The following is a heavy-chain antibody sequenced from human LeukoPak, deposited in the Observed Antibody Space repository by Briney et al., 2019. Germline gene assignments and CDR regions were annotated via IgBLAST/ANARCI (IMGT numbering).Heavy chain of an antibody. CDR2: ISAYNGNT. D-gene: IGHD1-26*01. CDR1: GYTFTSYG. CDR3: ARFEDHEWELPYYFDY. J-gene: IGHJ4*02. Sequence: ASVKVSCKASGYTFTSYGISWVRQAPGQGLEWMGWISAYNGNTNYAQKLQGRVTMTTDTSTSTAYMELRSLRSDDTAVYYCARFEDHEWELPYYFDYWGQGTLVAVSS. V-gene: IGHV1-18*04.